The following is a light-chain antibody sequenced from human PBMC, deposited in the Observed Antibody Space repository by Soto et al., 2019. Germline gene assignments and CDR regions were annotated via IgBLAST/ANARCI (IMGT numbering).Light chain of an antibody. V-gene: IGKV1-33*01. CDR1: QNINNY. CDR3: QQYENLPT. CDR2: DAS. J-gene: IGKJ5*01. Sequence: DIQMTQSSSSLSASVGDRVTITCQASQNINNYLNWYQQKPGRAPKLLIYDASNLEAGVPSRFSGSGSGTDFTFTISRLQPEDIATYYCQQYENLPTFGQGTRLEIK.